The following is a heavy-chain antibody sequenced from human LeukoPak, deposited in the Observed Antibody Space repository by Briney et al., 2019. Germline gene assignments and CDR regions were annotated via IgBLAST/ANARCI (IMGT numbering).Heavy chain of an antibody. Sequence: SETLSLTCTVSGGSISSYYWSWIRQPPGKGLEWIGYIYYSGSTNYNPSLKSRVTISVDTSKNQFSLKLSSVTAADTAVYYCARHLHCTAGNCDAPWGQGTLVTVSS. D-gene: IGHD1-1*01. CDR2: IYYSGST. CDR1: GGSISSYY. V-gene: IGHV4-59*01. CDR3: ARHLHCTAGNCDAP. J-gene: IGHJ5*02.